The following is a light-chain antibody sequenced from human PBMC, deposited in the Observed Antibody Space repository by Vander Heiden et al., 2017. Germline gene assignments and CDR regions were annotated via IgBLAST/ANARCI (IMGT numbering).Light chain of an antibody. CDR2: DAS. J-gene: IGKJ3*01. Sequence: DIQMTQSPSSLSASVGDRVTITCQASQAISNYLNWYQQKPGKAPKLLIYDASNLETRVPSRFSGSGSGTDFTFTISSLQPEDIATYYCQQDDTLPWTFGHGTKVDIK. CDR1: QAISNY. CDR3: QQDDTLPWT. V-gene: IGKV1-33*01.